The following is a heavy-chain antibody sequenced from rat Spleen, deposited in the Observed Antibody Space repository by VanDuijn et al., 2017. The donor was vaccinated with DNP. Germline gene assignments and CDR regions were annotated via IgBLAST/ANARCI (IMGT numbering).Heavy chain of an antibody. D-gene: IGHD1-4*01. CDR2: ISYDGSDT. J-gene: IGHJ2*01. CDR1: RITFSDHN. CDR3: AGRPPPTRGPFDY. Sequence: EVQLVESGGGLVQPGRSLKLSCAVSRITFSDHNMAWVRQAPKKSLEWVATISYDGSDTYYRDSVKGRFNISRDNAKSTLSLQMESLRSEDTATYYCAGRPPPTRGPFDYWGQGVTVTVSS. V-gene: IGHV5-7*01.